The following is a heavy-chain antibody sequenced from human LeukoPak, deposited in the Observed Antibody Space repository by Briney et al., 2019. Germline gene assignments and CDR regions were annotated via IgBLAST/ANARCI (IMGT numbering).Heavy chain of an antibody. CDR2: IYYSGST. V-gene: IGHV4-39*01. CDR1: GGPISSSSYY. J-gene: IGHJ4*01. CDR3: ASSDYGDYAVFGY. D-gene: IGHD4-17*01. Sequence: SETLSLTCTVSGGPISSSSYYWGWIRQPPGKGLEWIGSIYYSGSTYYNPSLKSRVTISVDTSKNQFSLKLSSVTAADTAVYYCASSDYGDYAVFGYWGQGTLVTVSS.